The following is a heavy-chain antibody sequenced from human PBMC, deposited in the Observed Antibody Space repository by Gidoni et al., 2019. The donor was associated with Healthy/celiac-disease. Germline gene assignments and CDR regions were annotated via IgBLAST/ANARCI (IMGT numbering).Heavy chain of an antibody. J-gene: IGHJ3*02. CDR1: GFTFGSYS. V-gene: IGHV3-21*01. CDR2: ISSSSSYI. D-gene: IGHD3-22*01. CDR3: ARGSYYYDSSGLGPHDAFDI. Sequence: EVQLVESGGGLVKPGGSLRLSCAASGFTFGSYSMNWGRQAPGKGLEWVSSISSSSSYIYYADSVKGRFTISRDNAKNSLYLQMNSLRAEDTAVYYCARGSYYYDSSGLGPHDAFDIWGQGTMVTVSS.